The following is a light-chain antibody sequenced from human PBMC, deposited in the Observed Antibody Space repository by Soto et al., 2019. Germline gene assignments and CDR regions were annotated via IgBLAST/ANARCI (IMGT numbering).Light chain of an antibody. CDR3: QQLNSYPRT. Sequence: DIQMTQSPSTLAASVGDRVTITCRASQSIGDSLAWYQQKPGKAPKLLIYDASNLETGVPSRFSGSGSGTDFTLTISSLQPEDFATYYCQQLNSYPRTFGQGTKVDIK. CDR1: QSIGDS. CDR2: DAS. J-gene: IGKJ1*01. V-gene: IGKV1-5*01.